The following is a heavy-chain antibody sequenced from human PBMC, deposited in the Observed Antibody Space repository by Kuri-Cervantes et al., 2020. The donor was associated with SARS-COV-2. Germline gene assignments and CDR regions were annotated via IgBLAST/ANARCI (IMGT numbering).Heavy chain of an antibody. V-gene: IGHV1-8*02. CDR1: GYTFSGYY. Sequence: ASVKVSCKASGYTFSGYYIHWVRQATGQGLEWMGWMNPNSGNTGYAQKFQGRVTMTRNISISTAYMELSSLRSEDTAVYYCARSCRTTITIFGVVIQEGDYFDYWGQGTLVTVSS. CDR3: ARSCRTTITIFGVVIQEGDYFDY. CDR2: MNPNSGNT. D-gene: IGHD3-3*01. J-gene: IGHJ4*02.